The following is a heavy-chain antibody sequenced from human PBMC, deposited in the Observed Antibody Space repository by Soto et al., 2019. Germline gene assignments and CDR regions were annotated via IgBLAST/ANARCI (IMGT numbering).Heavy chain of an antibody. CDR1: GGTFSSYA. V-gene: IGHV1-69*13. Sequence: PVKVSCKASGGTFSSYAISWVRQAPRQGLEWMGGIIPIFGTANYAQKFQGTVTITADESTSTAYMELSSLRAEETVVHVFVRESYRDYNYFYYGMDVWGQCTTVTVSS. D-gene: IGHD4-17*01. CDR3: VRESYRDYNYFYYGMDV. CDR2: IIPIFGTA. J-gene: IGHJ6*02.